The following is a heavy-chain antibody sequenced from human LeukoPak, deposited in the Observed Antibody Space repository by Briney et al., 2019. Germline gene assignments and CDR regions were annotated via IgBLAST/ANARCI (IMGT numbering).Heavy chain of an antibody. CDR1: GFTFSSYW. D-gene: IGHD4-23*01. CDR2: TNTDGGST. Sequence: RGSLRLSCAASGFTFSSYWMHWVRQAPGKGLVWVSGTNTDGGSTMYADSVKGRFTIARDNAKNTLYLQMNSLRAEDTAVYYCYGANAEHWGQGTLVTVSS. CDR3: YGANAEH. J-gene: IGHJ1*01. V-gene: IGHV3-74*03.